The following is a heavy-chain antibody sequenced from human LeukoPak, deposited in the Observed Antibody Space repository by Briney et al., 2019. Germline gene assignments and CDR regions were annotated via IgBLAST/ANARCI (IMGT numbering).Heavy chain of an antibody. Sequence: GGSLRLSCAASGFTFSTYVMSWVRQAPGKGLEWVSTISGSGGSTDHADSLKGRFTISRDNSKNTLYLQMNSLRAEDTAVYYCAKRALSNAFDIWGQGTMVTVSS. CDR1: GFTFSTYV. CDR3: AKRALSNAFDI. J-gene: IGHJ3*02. V-gene: IGHV3-23*01. CDR2: ISGSGGST.